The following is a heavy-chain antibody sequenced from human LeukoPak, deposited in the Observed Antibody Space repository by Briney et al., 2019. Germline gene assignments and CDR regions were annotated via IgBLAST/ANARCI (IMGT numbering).Heavy chain of an antibody. CDR3: ARSPVIDSSSWSFDS. Sequence: GGSLRLSCAASVFTVSGNYMSCVRQAPGKGLDWVSVTYSDGSTYYADSVKGRFTISRDNSKNTVYLQMNRLRAEDTAVYYCARSPVIDSSSWSFDSWGQGTLVTVSS. J-gene: IGHJ4*02. CDR1: VFTVSGNY. CDR2: TYSDGST. V-gene: IGHV3-53*01. D-gene: IGHD6-13*01.